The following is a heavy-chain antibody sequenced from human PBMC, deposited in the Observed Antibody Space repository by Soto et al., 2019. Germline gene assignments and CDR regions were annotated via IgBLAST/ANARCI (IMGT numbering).Heavy chain of an antibody. J-gene: IGHJ5*02. Sequence: QVQLQQWGAGLLKPSETLSLSCAVYGGSFSGYYWSWIRQPPGKGLEWIGVINHSGSTNYNPSLKSRVTITVDTSRNQFSLKLSSVTAADTAVYYCARARTLWGVTSNWFDPWGQGTRVTVAS. V-gene: IGHV4-34*01. CDR2: INHSGST. CDR3: ARARTLWGVTSNWFDP. CDR1: GGSFSGYY. D-gene: IGHD3-10*01.